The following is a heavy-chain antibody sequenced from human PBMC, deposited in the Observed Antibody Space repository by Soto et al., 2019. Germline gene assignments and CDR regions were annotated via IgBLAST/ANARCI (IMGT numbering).Heavy chain of an antibody. J-gene: IGHJ5*02. CDR3: ARAGGYCAGVSCYPRGRFDP. V-gene: IGHV3-66*01. D-gene: IGHD2-15*01. Sequence: EVQLVESGGGLVQPGGSLRLSCAASGFTVSSNYMSWVRQAPGKGLEWVSVIYSGGSTYYADSVKGRFTISRDNSKNTLHLQMNSLRAEDTAVYYCARAGGYCAGVSCYPRGRFDPWGQGTLVTVSS. CDR2: IYSGGST. CDR1: GFTVSSNY.